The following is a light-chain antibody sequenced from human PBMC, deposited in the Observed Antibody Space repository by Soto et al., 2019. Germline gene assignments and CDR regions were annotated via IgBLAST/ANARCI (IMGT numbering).Light chain of an antibody. V-gene: IGKV3-11*01. CDR1: QSVASN. J-gene: IGKJ5*01. CDR3: QQRSSVIT. Sequence: EVVLTLSPASLSLSPGERATLSCRASQSVASNLARYQQKPDQAPRLLIYDAIKRATGIPASFSGNGYETYFTLTISSLEPEDITVYYCQQRSSVITFHQGTRLDIK. CDR2: DAI.